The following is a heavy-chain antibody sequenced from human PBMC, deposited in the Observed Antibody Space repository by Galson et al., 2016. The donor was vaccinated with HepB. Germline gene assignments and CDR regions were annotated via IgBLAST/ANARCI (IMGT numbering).Heavy chain of an antibody. Sequence: SLRLSCAASGFSFSIYRMYWIRQAPGKGLEWVARLSYDGTNEDYAESVKGRFTISRDNFKNTLSLQMNSLRPEDTAVYYCARDRIPRDYYYGVDVWGQGTTVTVSS. V-gene: IGHV3-30*03. CDR3: ARDRIPRDYYYGVDV. CDR1: GFSFSIYR. CDR2: LSYDGTNE. J-gene: IGHJ6*02. D-gene: IGHD1-14*01.